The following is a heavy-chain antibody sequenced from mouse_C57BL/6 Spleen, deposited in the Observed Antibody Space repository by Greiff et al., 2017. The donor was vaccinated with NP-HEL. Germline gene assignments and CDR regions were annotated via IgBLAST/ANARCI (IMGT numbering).Heavy chain of an antibody. CDR3: ARPRSSRYFDY. Sequence: EVQLQQSGPELVKPGASVKISCKASGYTFTDYYMNWVKQSHGKSLEWIGDINPNNGGTSYNQKFKGKATLTVDKSSSTAYMELRSLTSEDSAVYYCARPRSSRYFDYWGQGTTLTVSS. CDR2: INPNNGGT. CDR1: GYTFTDYY. D-gene: IGHD1-1*01. V-gene: IGHV1-26*01. J-gene: IGHJ2*01.